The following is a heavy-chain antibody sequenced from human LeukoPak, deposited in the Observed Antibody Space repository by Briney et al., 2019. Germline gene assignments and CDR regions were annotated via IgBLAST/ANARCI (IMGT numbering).Heavy chain of an antibody. V-gene: IGHV3-23*01. Sequence: GGSLRLSCAASGFTFSTYAMSWVRQAPGKGLEWVSTISGSGDYTFYADSVKGRYTISRDNSKNTLYLQMNSLRAEDTAVYYCARDSSSHGDYFDYWGQGTLVTVSS. CDR2: ISGSGDYT. CDR1: GFTFSTYA. J-gene: IGHJ4*02. CDR3: ARDSSSHGDYFDY. D-gene: IGHD6-13*01.